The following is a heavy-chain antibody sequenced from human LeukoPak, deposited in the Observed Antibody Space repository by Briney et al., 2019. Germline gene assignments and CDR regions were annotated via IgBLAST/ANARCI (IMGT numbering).Heavy chain of an antibody. CDR2: IYTSGST. CDR3: ARDRLDSTGGMFDY. D-gene: IGHD3-22*01. CDR1: GGSISSYY. J-gene: IGHJ4*02. V-gene: IGHV4-4*07. Sequence: SETLSLTCTVSGGSISSYYWSWIRQPAGKGLEWIGRIYTSGSTNYNPSLKSRVTMSVDTSKNQFSLKLSSVTAADTAVYYCARDRLDSTGGMFDYWGQGTLVTVSS.